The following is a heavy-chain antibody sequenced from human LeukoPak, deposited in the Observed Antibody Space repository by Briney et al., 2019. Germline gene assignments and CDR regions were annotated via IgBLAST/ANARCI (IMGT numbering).Heavy chain of an antibody. CDR3: ARGNWEITMVRGLTHHYYMDV. D-gene: IGHD3-10*01. Sequence: PGGSLRLSCAASGFTFSSYSMNWVRQAPGKGLEWVSSISSSSSYIYYADSVKGRFTISRDNAKNSLYLQMNSLRAEDTAVYYFARGNWEITMVRGLTHHYYMDVWGKGTTVTISS. CDR2: ISSSSSYI. V-gene: IGHV3-21*04. CDR1: GFTFSSYS. J-gene: IGHJ6*03.